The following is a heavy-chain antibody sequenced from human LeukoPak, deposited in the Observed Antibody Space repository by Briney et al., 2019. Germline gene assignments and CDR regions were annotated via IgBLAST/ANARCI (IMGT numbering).Heavy chain of an antibody. Sequence: PSETLSLTCTVSGGSVSSGSYYWSWIRQPPGKGLEWIGYIYYSGSTNYNPSLKSRVTISVDTSKNQFSLKLSSVTAADTAVYYCARLPGVAVAGPKANYYYYYGMDVWGQGTTVTVSS. CDR1: GGSVSSGSYY. CDR2: IYYSGST. CDR3: ARLPGVAVAGPKANYYYYYGMDV. J-gene: IGHJ6*02. V-gene: IGHV4-61*01. D-gene: IGHD6-19*01.